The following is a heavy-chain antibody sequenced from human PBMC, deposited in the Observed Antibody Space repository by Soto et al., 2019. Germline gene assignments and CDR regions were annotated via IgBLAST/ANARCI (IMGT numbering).Heavy chain of an antibody. CDR1: GFTFSSYA. CDR3: AKAEAALSYYYYGMDV. Sequence: GGSLRLSCAASGFTFSSYAMSWVRQAPGKGLEWVSAISGSGGSTYYADSVKGRFTISRDNSKNTLYLQMNSLRAEDTAVYYCAKAEAALSYYYYGMDVWGQGTTVTVSS. CDR2: ISGSGGST. J-gene: IGHJ6*02. D-gene: IGHD6-13*01. V-gene: IGHV3-23*01.